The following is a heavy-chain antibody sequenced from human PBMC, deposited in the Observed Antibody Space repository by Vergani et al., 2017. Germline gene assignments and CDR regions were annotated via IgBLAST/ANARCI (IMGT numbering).Heavy chain of an antibody. CDR3: TTEPPPRRFGELSTLIYAFDI. Sequence: EVQLVESGGGLVKPGGSLRLSCAASGFTFSNAWMSWVRQAPGKGLEWVGRIKSKTDGGTTDYAAPVKGRFTISRDDSKNTLYLQMNSLKTEDTAVYYCTTEPPPRRFGELSTLIYAFDIWGQGTMVTVSS. CDR1: GFTFSNAW. CDR2: IKSKTDGGTT. J-gene: IGHJ3*02. D-gene: IGHD3-10*01. V-gene: IGHV3-15*01.